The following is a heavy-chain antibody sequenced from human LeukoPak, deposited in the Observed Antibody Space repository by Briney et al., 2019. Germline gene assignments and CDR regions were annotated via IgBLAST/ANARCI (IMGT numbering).Heavy chain of an antibody. CDR3: AKDEDYFDY. Sequence: PGGSLRLSCAASGFNFSSYALSWVRQAPGKGLEWVSAISGSGGSTYYADSVKGRFTISRDNSKHTLYLQMNSLRAEDTAVYYCAKDEDYFDYWGQGTLVTVSS. CDR1: GFNFSSYA. V-gene: IGHV3-23*01. CDR2: ISGSGGST. J-gene: IGHJ4*02.